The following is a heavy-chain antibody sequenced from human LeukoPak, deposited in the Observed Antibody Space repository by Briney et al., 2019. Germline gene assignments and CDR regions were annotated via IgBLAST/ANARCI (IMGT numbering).Heavy chain of an antibody. J-gene: IGHJ4*02. CDR2: INQDESER. D-gene: IGHD2-2*01. V-gene: IGHV3-7*01. CDR1: GFIFSRYW. CDR3: ARARLKGSCPDY. Sequence: GGSLRLSCATSGFIFSRYWMSWVRQAPGKGLEWVANINQDESERNYVDSVKGRFTISRDNAKNSLDLQMNSLRAEDTAVYYCARARLKGSCPDYWGQGTLVTVSS.